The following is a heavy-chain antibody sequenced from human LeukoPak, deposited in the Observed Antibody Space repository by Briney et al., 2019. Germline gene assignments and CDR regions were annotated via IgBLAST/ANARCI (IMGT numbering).Heavy chain of an antibody. CDR1: GYSFSSYW. V-gene: IGHV5-51*01. J-gene: IGHJ4*02. CDR2: IYPGDSDT. CDR3: ARGGEYSYASSDY. D-gene: IGHD5-18*01. Sequence: GESLKISCKGSGYSFSSYWIGWVRQMPGKSLEWMGIIYPGDSDTRYSPSFQGQVTISADKSISTAYLQWSSLKASDTAMYYCARGGEYSYASSDYWGQGTLVTVSS.